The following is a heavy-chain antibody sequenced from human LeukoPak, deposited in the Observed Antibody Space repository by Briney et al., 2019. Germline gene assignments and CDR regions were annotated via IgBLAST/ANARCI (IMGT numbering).Heavy chain of an antibody. J-gene: IGHJ3*02. D-gene: IGHD6-13*01. V-gene: IGHV1-2*02. Sequence: ASVKVSCKASGYTFTGYYMHWVRQAPGQGLEWMGWINPNSGGTNYAQKFQGRVTMTRDTSISTAHMELSRLRSDDTAVYYCARGYYSSSWSYAFDIWGQGTMVTVSS. CDR3: ARGYYSSSWSYAFDI. CDR2: INPNSGGT. CDR1: GYTFTGYY.